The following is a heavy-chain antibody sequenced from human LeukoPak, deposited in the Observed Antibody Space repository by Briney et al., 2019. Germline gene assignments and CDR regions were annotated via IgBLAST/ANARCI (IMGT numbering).Heavy chain of an antibody. V-gene: IGHV5-51*01. D-gene: IGHD4-11*01. CDR1: GYSFTSYW. CDR3: ARGNSNYYFDY. Sequence: GESLKISCKGSGYSFTSYWIGWVRQVPGKGLEWMGIVYPGDSDTRYSSSFQGQVTISADKSISTAYLQWRSLKASDTAMYYCARGNSNYYFDYWGQGTLVTVSS. J-gene: IGHJ4*02. CDR2: VYPGDSDT.